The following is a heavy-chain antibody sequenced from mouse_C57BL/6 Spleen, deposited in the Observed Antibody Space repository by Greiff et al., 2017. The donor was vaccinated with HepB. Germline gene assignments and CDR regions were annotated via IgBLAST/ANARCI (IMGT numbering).Heavy chain of an antibody. CDR3: ARSGGYYGSSYLYYFDY. V-gene: IGHV1-26*01. D-gene: IGHD1-1*01. Sequence: EVQLQQSGPELVKPGASVKISCKASGYTFTDYYMNWVKQSHGKSLEWIGDINPNNGGTSYNQKFKGKATLTVDKSSSTAYMELRSLTSEDSAVYYCARSGGYYGSSYLYYFDYWGQGTTLTVSS. CDR2: INPNNGGT. CDR1: GYTFTDYY. J-gene: IGHJ2*01.